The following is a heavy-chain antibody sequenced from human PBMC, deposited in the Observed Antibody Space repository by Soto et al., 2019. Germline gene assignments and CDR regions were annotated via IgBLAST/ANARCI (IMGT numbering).Heavy chain of an antibody. Sequence: QVQLVESGGGVVQPGRSLRLSCAASGFTFSSYGMHWVRQAPGKGLEWVAVISYDGSNKYYADSVKGRFTISRDNSKNTLYLQMNSLRAEDTAVYYCAEPEWLGFSPFDYWGQGTLVTVSS. CDR2: ISYDGSNK. D-gene: IGHD2-8*01. V-gene: IGHV3-30*18. CDR1: GFTFSSYG. J-gene: IGHJ4*02. CDR3: AEPEWLGFSPFDY.